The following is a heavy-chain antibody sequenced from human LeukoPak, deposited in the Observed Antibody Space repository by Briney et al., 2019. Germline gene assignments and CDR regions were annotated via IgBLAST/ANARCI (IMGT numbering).Heavy chain of an antibody. Sequence: EASVKVSCKASGGTFSSYGISWVRQAPGQGLEWMGWISAYNGSTNYAQKLQGRVTMTTDTSTSTAYMELRSLRSDDTAVYYCAIGRIAAAGTPVHYWGQGTLVTVPS. CDR1: GGTFSSYG. D-gene: IGHD6-13*01. V-gene: IGHV1-18*01. CDR3: AIGRIAAAGTPVHY. CDR2: ISAYNGST. J-gene: IGHJ4*02.